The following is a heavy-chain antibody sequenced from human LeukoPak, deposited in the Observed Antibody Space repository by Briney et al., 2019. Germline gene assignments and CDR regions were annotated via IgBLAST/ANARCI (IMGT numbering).Heavy chain of an antibody. J-gene: IGHJ4*02. V-gene: IGHV4-59*08. CDR2: VHKTGSI. CDR1: GDSISAYY. CDR3: TKYGGSPANYFDS. Sequence: SETLSLTCTVSGDSISAYYWSWVRQPPGKGLEWIAFVHKTGSINYNPSLKSRATISMDTSDSQFSLHVNSVTAADTAVYYCTKYGGSPANYFDSWGPGTLVTVSP. D-gene: IGHD1-26*01.